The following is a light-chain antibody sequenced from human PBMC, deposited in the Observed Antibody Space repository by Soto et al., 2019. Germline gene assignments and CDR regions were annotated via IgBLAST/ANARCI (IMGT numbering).Light chain of an antibody. Sequence: DIVMTQSPDSLAVSLGERPTVNCKSSQIVLSTSDNRNYLSWYQQKPGQPPQLLIYWASTRASGVPDRFSGSGSGTDFTLTISSLQAEDVAVYYCQQYYRTLRTFGQGTKVEIK. CDR3: QQYYRTLRT. CDR1: QIVLSTSDNRNY. CDR2: WAS. J-gene: IGKJ1*01. V-gene: IGKV4-1*01.